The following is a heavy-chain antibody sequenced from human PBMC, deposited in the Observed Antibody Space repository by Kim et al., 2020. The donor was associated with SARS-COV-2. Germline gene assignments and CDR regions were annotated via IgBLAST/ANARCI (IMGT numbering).Heavy chain of an antibody. Sequence: DRSTTTYADSVKRRLTISRDNAKNTLYLQMNSRRVEDTAVYHCAAVTGTVNWGQGTLVIVSS. J-gene: IGHJ4*02. V-gene: IGHV3-74*01. CDR2: DRSTT. D-gene: IGHD6-19*01. CDR3: AAVTGTVN.